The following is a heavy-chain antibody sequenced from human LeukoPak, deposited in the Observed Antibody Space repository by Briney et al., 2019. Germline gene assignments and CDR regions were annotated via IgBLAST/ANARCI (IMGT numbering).Heavy chain of an antibody. CDR1: GFTFSSYS. Sequence: GGSLRLSCAASGFTFSSYSMNWVRQAPGKGLEWVSSISSSSSCIYYADSVKGRFTISRDNAKNSLYLQMNSLRAEDTAVYYCARDPGNYYGSGSYYNVGYWGQGTLVTVSS. J-gene: IGHJ4*02. D-gene: IGHD3-10*01. CDR2: ISSSSSCI. CDR3: ARDPGNYYGSGSYYNVGY. V-gene: IGHV3-21*01.